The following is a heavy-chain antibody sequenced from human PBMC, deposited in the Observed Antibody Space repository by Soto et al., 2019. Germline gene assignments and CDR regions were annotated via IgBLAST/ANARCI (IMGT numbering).Heavy chain of an antibody. D-gene: IGHD2-2*01. V-gene: IGHV1-69*12. CDR1: GGTFSSYA. CDR3: ASHSSLRGYCISTSCYGYYYGMDV. CDR2: IIPIFGTA. J-gene: IGHJ6*02. Sequence: QVQLVQSGAEVKKPGSSVKVSCKASGGTFSSYAISWVRQAPGQGLEWMGGIIPIFGTADYAQKFQGRVTITAAESTRTADMEPSSLRSEATAVYYCASHSSLRGYCISTSCYGYYYGMDVWGQGTTVTVSS.